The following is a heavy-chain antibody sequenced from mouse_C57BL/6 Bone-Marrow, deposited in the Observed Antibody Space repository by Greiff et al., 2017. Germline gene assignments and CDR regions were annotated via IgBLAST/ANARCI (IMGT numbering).Heavy chain of an antibody. J-gene: IGHJ2*01. Sequence: QVQLQQPGAELVRPGTSVKLSCKASGYTFTSYWMHWVKQRPGQGLEWIGVIDPSDSYTNYNQKFKGKATLTVDTSSSTAYMQLSSLTSEDSAVYYCARDYGSSRFDYWGQGTTLTVSS. V-gene: IGHV1-59*01. D-gene: IGHD1-1*01. CDR2: IDPSDSYT. CDR3: ARDYGSSRFDY. CDR1: GYTFTSYW.